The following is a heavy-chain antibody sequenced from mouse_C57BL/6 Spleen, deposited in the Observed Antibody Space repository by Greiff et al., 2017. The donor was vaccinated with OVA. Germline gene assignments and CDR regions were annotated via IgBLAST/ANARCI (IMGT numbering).Heavy chain of an antibody. J-gene: IGHJ4*01. CDR3: ARDPSLRGSMDY. CDR1: GYSITSGYF. Sequence: EVQRLESGPGLVKPSQSLSLTCSVTGYSITSGYFWNWIRQFPGNKLEWMGYISYDGSNYYNPSFKNRTSITPDTSNNQFFLKLNSLTAEDTATYYCARDPSLRGSMDYWGQGTTVTVSS. D-gene: IGHD3-3*01. V-gene: IGHV3-6*01. CDR2: ISYDGSN.